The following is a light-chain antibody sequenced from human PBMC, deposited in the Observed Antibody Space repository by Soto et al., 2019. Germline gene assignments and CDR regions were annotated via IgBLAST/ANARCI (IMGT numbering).Light chain of an antibody. J-gene: IGKJ1*01. Sequence: DIQMTQSPSTLSASVGDRVTITCRASQSISNWLAWYQRRPGKAPNLLIYDASNLESGVPSRFSGSGSGTEFTLTISSLQPDDFATYYCQQYNSYSRAFGQGTRVEIK. CDR1: QSISNW. CDR2: DAS. CDR3: QQYNSYSRA. V-gene: IGKV1-5*01.